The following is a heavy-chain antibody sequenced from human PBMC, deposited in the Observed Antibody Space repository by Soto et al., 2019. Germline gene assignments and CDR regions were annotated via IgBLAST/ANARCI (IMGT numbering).Heavy chain of an antibody. V-gene: IGHV1-8*02. CDR2: MNPGSGKT. D-gene: IGHD6-13*01. Sequence: QVRLVQSGAEVKEPGASVRVSCKASEYTFINFDISWVRQAAGQGLEWLGWMNPGSGKTGYASKFQGRVAMTTHASTGTSHLGLSRLTSDDTAVYYCARMASAGTLKWFDPWGQGTLVTASS. CDR3: ARMASAGTLKWFDP. J-gene: IGHJ5*02. CDR1: EYTFINFD.